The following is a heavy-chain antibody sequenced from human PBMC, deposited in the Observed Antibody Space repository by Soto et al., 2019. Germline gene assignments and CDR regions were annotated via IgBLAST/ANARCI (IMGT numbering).Heavy chain of an antibody. V-gene: IGHV1-69*18. Sequence: QVQLVQSGAEVKKPGSSVKVSCKASGGTFSNYVVNWVRQAPGQGLEWMGRIIPISGAANYAQKFQGRVTITADQSTSTSYMELSRLRSEDTAVYYCARDMTRTVVPYFDCWGQGTLVTVSS. CDR2: IIPISGAA. CDR3: ARDMTRTVVPYFDC. J-gene: IGHJ4*02. D-gene: IGHD1-7*01. CDR1: GGTFSNYV.